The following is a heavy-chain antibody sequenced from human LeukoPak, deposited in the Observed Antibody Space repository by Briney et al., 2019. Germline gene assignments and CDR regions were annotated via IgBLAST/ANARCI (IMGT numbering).Heavy chain of an antibody. Sequence: ASVTVSCKASGGTFSSYAISWVRQAPGQGLEWMGGIIPIFGTANYAQKFQGRVTITTDESTSTAYMELSSLRSEDTAVYYCARDRGAEQLDVLDCWGQGTLVTVSS. CDR1: GGTFSSYA. CDR3: ARDRGAEQLDVLDC. D-gene: IGHD6-6*01. J-gene: IGHJ4*02. CDR2: IIPIFGTA. V-gene: IGHV1-69*05.